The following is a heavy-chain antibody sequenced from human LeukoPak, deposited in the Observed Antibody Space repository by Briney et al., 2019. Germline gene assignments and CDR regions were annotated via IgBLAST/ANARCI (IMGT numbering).Heavy chain of an antibody. D-gene: IGHD4-17*01. Sequence: PGGSLRLSCVASGFTFSSYGMNWVRQPPGKGLEWVSSISSSSSFIYYADSVKGRFTISRDKAEKSLYLQMSSLRVEDTAVYYCARGTTVTSGGDYWGQGTLVTVSS. J-gene: IGHJ4*02. CDR3: ARGTTVTSGGDY. CDR2: ISSSSSFI. V-gene: IGHV3-21*01. CDR1: GFTFSSYG.